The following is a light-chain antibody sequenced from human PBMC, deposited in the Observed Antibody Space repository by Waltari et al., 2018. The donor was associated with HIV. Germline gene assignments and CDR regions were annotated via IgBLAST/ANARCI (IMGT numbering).Light chain of an antibody. Sequence: QSVLTQPPSVSAAPGEKVTISCSGSFSNIGNNYISWYQQFPGTAPKLLIYENNKRPSGIPERFSGSKSGSSASLGITGLRTGDEAVYYCGTWDSNLSTGVFGGGTKLTVL. CDR3: GTWDSNLSTGV. CDR2: ENN. V-gene: IGLV1-51*01. CDR1: FSNIGNNY. J-gene: IGLJ3*02.